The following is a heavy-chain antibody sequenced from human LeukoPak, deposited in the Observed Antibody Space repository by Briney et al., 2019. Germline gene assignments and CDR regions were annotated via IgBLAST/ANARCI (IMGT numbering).Heavy chain of an antibody. CDR1: KFTFSNYW. CDR3: ARGTYYYEF. V-gene: IGHV3-7*04. J-gene: IGHJ4*02. D-gene: IGHD3-16*01. Sequence: GGSLRLSCAASKFTFSNYWMSWVRQPPGKGLEWVAYMNQAGNDKKYLDPVKGRFTISRDNAKNSLYLQMNSLRAEDTAVYYCARGTYYYEFWGQGTLVTVSS. CDR2: MNQAGNDK.